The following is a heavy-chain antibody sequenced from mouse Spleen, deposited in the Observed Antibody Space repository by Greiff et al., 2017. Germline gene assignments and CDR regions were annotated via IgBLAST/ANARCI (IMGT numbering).Heavy chain of an antibody. V-gene: IGHV1-69*02. CDR3: ARVYYGVHAMDY. Sequence: QVQLQQSGAELVKPGAPVKLSCKASGYTFTSYWMNWVKQRPGRGLEWIGRIDPSDSETHYNQKFKDKATLTVDKSSSTAYIQLRSLTSEDSAVFYDARVYYGVHAMDYWGQGTSVTGSS. J-gene: IGHJ4*01. D-gene: IGHD2-13*01. CDR2: IDPSDSET. CDR1: GYTFTSYW.